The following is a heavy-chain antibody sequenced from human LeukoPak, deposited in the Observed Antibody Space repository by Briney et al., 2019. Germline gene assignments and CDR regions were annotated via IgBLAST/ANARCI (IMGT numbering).Heavy chain of an antibody. D-gene: IGHD1-20*01. CDR2: INPSGGST. CDR1: GYTFTSY. Sequence: ASVKVSCKASGYTFTSYMHWVRQAPGQGLEWMGIINPSGGSTSYAQKFQGRVTMTRDTSTSTVYMELSSLRSEDTAVYYRARVGYNWNDDYWGQGTLVTVSS. J-gene: IGHJ4*02. CDR3: ARVGYNWNDDY. V-gene: IGHV1-46*01.